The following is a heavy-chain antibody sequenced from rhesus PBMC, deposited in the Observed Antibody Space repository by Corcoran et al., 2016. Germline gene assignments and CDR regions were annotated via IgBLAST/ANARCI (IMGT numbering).Heavy chain of an antibody. CDR2: IYGSIGST. CDR3: ARILVRGSGYFSLDV. V-gene: IGHV4S7*01. D-gene: IGHD3-28*01. CDR1: GGSLSRGYV. J-gene: IGHJ5-2*02. Sequence: QVQLQESGPGLVKPSEALSLTCAVSGGSLSRGYVWSGIRPPPGKGLEWIGHIYGSIGSTYYNPSLKSRVTISKDTSKNQFSLKLSSVTAADTAVYYCARILVRGSGYFSLDVWGRGVLVTVSS.